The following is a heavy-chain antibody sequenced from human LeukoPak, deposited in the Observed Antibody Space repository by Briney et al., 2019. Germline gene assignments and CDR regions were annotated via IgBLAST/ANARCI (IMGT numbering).Heavy chain of an antibody. V-gene: IGHV4-59*01. J-gene: IGHJ4*02. CDR2: IYCSGST. CDR3: ASGSYDSSGYYLFDY. CDR1: GGSISSYY. Sequence: PSETLSLACTVSGGSISSYYWSWIRQPPGKGLEWIGYIYCSGSTNYNPSLKSRVTISVDTSKNQFSLKLSSVTAADTAVYYCASGSYDSSGYYLFDYWGQGTLVTVPS. D-gene: IGHD3-22*01.